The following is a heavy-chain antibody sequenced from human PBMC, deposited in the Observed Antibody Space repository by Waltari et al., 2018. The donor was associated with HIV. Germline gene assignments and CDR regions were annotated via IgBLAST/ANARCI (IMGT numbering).Heavy chain of an antibody. CDR3: VSRTKGYCPSGLCLNIDV. Sequence: QEDLVQSGAEVKKLGASVKVSCKAIGYTFSSYDINWGRQAAGQGREWVGWMNPNSGNAGYAQKFQGRVTMTRNSSTSTAYMELSGLTSEDTAVYYCVSRTKGYCPSGLCLNIDVWGQGTTVTVSS. V-gene: IGHV1-8*02. D-gene: IGHD2-8*01. J-gene: IGHJ6*02. CDR1: GYTFSSYD. CDR2: MNPNSGNA.